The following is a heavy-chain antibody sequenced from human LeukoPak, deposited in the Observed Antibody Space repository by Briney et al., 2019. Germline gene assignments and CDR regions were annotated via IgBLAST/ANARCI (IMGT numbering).Heavy chain of an antibody. CDR3: ARGIRGSSWQDFDY. D-gene: IGHD6-13*01. J-gene: IGHJ4*02. V-gene: IGHV4-34*01. Sequence: SETLSLTCAVYGGSFSGYYWSWIRQPPGKELEWIGEINHSGSTNYNPSLKSRVTISVDTSKNQFSLKLSSVTAADTAVYYCARGIRGSSWQDFDYWGQGTLVTVSS. CDR1: GGSFSGYY. CDR2: INHSGST.